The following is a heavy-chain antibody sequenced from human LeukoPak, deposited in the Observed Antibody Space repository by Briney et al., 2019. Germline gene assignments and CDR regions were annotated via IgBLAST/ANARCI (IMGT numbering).Heavy chain of an antibody. Sequence: GSSVKVFCKASGGTFSSYAISWVRQAPGQGLEWMGWISAYNGNTNYAQKLQGRVTMTTDTSTSTAYMELRSLRSDDTAVYYCALSGSYAPFDYWGQGTLVTVSS. V-gene: IGHV1-18*01. CDR3: ALSGSYAPFDY. CDR2: ISAYNGNT. J-gene: IGHJ4*02. D-gene: IGHD1-26*01. CDR1: GGTFSSYA.